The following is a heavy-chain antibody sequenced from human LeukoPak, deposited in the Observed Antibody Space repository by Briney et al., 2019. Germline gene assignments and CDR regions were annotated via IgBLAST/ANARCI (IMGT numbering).Heavy chain of an antibody. CDR1: GVTFSSYV. Sequence: GGSLRLSCEASGVTFSSYVMSWVRQAPGKGPEWVSGISGSGGSTYYADSVKGRFTISRDNSKNTLYLQMNSLGAEDTAVYYCAKEGVAATVSDYNWFDPWGQGTLVTVSS. V-gene: IGHV3-23*01. CDR2: ISGSGGST. CDR3: AKEGVAATVSDYNWFDP. D-gene: IGHD2-15*01. J-gene: IGHJ5*02.